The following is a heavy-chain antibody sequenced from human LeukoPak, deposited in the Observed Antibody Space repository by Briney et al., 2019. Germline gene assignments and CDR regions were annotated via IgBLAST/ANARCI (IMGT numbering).Heavy chain of an antibody. D-gene: IGHD2-15*01. CDR2: IYYSGST. CDR1: GGSISSSSYY. CDR3: ARADRGGRNWFDP. Sequence: SETLSLTCTVPGGSISSSSYYWGWIRQPPGKGLEWIGSIYYSGSTYYNPSLKSRVTISVDTSKNQFSLKLSSVTAADTAVYYCARADRGGRNWFDPWGQGTLVTVSS. J-gene: IGHJ5*02. V-gene: IGHV4-39*07.